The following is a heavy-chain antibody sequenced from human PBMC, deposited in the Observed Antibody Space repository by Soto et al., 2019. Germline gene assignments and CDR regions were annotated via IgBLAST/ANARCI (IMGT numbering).Heavy chain of an antibody. Sequence: KAGGSLRLSCAASGFTFSSYNMNWVRQAPGKGLAWVSSISSGRTYTYYADSVKGRFTISRENAKNSVYLQMNSLRAEDTAVYYCARGYDSSAGDYWGQGTRVTVSS. J-gene: IGHJ4*02. CDR2: ISSGRTYT. CDR3: ARGYDSSAGDY. D-gene: IGHD3-22*01. CDR1: GFTFSSYN. V-gene: IGHV3-21*01.